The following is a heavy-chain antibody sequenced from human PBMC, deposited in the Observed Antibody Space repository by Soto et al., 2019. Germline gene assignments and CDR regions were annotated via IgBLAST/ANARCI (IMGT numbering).Heavy chain of an antibody. CDR3: ARGGTSGWLKGAYDV. V-gene: IGHV1-69*01. CDR2: IIPMFGIP. J-gene: IGHJ3*01. Sequence: QVQLVQSGAEVKKPGSSVKVSCKASGGTLNKHAITWVRRAPEQGLEWLGGIIPMFGIPNYPQKFQGRCTITADDSTNTSHMELHSLTSDDTAVYYCARGGTSGWLKGAYDVWGQGTMVTVSS. CDR1: GGTLNKHA. D-gene: IGHD6-13*01.